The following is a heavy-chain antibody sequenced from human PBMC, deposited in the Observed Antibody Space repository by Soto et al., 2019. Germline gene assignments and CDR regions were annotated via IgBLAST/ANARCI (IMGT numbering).Heavy chain of an antibody. CDR3: ARDRHDIWTGSAYEQHDRVDG. CDR2: SSYDGSNK. V-gene: IGHV3-30*03. D-gene: IGHD3-9*01. CDR1: GFIFSNYG. J-gene: IGHJ6*02. Sequence: VGSLRLSCAAPGFIFSNYGMPWVRQAPGKGLEWVAVSSYDGSNKHYADSVKGRFTISRDKSKNTLNLQMNRLRAEDTAVYYCARDRHDIWTGSAYEQHDRVDGWGQRNKVIV.